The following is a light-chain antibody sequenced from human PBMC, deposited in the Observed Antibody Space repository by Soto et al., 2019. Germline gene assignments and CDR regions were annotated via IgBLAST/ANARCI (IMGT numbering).Light chain of an antibody. J-gene: IGKJ4*01. CDR3: QQHSNWPLT. CDR1: QSVSSY. CDR2: AAS. Sequence: EIVLTQSPATLSLSPGEGATLSCRASQSVSSYLAWYQQKPGQAPRLLIYAASNRATGIPARFSGGGSGTDFTLTISSLEPEDFAVYYCQQHSNWPLTFGGGTQVEI. V-gene: IGKV3-11*01.